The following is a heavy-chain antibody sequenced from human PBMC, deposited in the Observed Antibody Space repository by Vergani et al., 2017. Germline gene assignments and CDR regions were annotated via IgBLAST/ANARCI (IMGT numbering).Heavy chain of an antibody. V-gene: IGHV4-31*01. Sequence: QVQLQESGPGLVKPSQTLSLTCTVSGGSISSGGYYWSWIRQHPGKGLEWIGYIYYSGRTYYNPSLKSLVTISVDTSKNQFSLKLSSVTAADTAVYYCARGYYDSSGYYYFDYWGQGTLVTVSS. CDR3: ARGYYDSSGYYYFDY. J-gene: IGHJ4*02. CDR1: GGSISSGGYY. D-gene: IGHD3-22*01. CDR2: IYYSGRT.